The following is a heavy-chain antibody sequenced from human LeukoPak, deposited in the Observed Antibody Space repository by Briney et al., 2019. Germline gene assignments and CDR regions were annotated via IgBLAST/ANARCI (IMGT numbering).Heavy chain of an antibody. D-gene: IGHD5-24*01. CDR2: IIPIFGIA. V-gene: IGHV1-69*04. J-gene: IGHJ5*02. Sequence: ASVRVSCKASGGTFSSYAISWVRQAPGQGLEWMGRIIPIFGIANYAQKFQGRVTITADKSTSTACMELSSLRSEDTAVYYCAIDHGDGYNQREPWGQGTLVTVSS. CDR3: AIDHGDGYNQREP. CDR1: GGTFSSYA.